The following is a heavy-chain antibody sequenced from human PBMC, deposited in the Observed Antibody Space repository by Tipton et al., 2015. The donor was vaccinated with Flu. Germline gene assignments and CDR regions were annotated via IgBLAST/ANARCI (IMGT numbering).Heavy chain of an antibody. CDR3: TRDSSRLWGPGY. D-gene: IGHD3-22*01. CDR1: GYTFTTYD. Sequence: QSGPEVKKPGASVKVSCKASGYTFTTYDINWVRQATGQGLEWMGWMNPYTGNTGYAQKFQGRVTMTRSTSTNTAYLELSSLRSDDTAVYYCTRDSSRLWGPGYWGQGTLVTVSP. CDR2: MNPYTGNT. V-gene: IGHV1-8*01. J-gene: IGHJ4*02.